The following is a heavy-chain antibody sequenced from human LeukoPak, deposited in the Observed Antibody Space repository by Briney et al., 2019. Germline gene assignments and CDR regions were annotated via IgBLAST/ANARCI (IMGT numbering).Heavy chain of an antibody. Sequence: PSETLSLTCAVYGGSFSGYYWSWIRQPPGKGLEWIGEINHSGRTNYYLSLKSRVTISVDTSKNQFSLKLSSVTAADTAVYYCARIRGLVTVATSLWGQGTLVIVSP. CDR1: GGSFSGYY. D-gene: IGHD4-23*01. J-gene: IGHJ4*02. CDR2: INHSGRT. CDR3: ARIRGLVTVATSL. V-gene: IGHV4-34*01.